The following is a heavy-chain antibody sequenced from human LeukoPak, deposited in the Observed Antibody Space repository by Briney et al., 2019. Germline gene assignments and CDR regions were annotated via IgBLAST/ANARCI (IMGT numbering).Heavy chain of an antibody. D-gene: IGHD3-10*01. V-gene: IGHV3-30*02. CDR3: AKVADHGSADAFDI. CDR2: IRYDGTNK. Sequence: QPGGSLRLSCGASGFPFSSYGMHWVRQAPGKGPEWVAFIRYDGTNKYYADSVKGRFTISRDNSKNTLYLQMNSLRAEDTAEYHCAKVADHGSADAFDIWGQGTMVTVSS. J-gene: IGHJ3*02. CDR1: GFPFSSYG.